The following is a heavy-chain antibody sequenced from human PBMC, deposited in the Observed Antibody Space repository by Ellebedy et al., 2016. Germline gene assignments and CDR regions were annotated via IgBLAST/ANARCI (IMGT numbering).Heavy chain of an antibody. CDR3: VTRHNGAFDF. J-gene: IGHJ3*01. Sequence: GGSLRLXCAASGFTVSSNDMNWVRQAPGKGLEWVSLIYTTGATYYADSVKGRFTISRDNSKKTLFLQMSGLGAEDTAVYYCVTRHNGAFDFWGQGTMVTVSS. V-gene: IGHV3-53*01. CDR2: IYTTGAT. D-gene: IGHD1-14*01. CDR1: GFTVSSND.